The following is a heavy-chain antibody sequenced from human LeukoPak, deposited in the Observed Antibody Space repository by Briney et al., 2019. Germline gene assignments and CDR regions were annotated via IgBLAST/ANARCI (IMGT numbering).Heavy chain of an antibody. J-gene: IGHJ4*02. CDR3: ARVLRAASWRSYDY. CDR2: IYYSGST. D-gene: IGHD6-25*01. V-gene: IGHV4-61*01. Sequence: SETLSLTCTVSGGSISSSSYYWSWIRQPPGKGLEWIGYIYYSGSTSYNPSLKSRVTISIDTSKSQFSLKLNSVTAADTAVYYCARVLRAASWRSYDYWGQGSLVTVSS. CDR1: GGSISSSSYY.